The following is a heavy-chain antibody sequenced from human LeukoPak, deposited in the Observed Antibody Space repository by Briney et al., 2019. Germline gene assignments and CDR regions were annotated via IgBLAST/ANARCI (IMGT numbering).Heavy chain of an antibody. D-gene: IGHD6-19*01. CDR2: ISGDGGST. CDR3: AKSKAVAGTVVDY. Sequence: GGSLRLSCAASGFTFDDYAMHWVRQAPGKGLEWVSLISGDGGSTYYADSVKGRFTISRDNSKNSLYLQMNSLRTEDTDLYYCAKSKAVAGTVVDYWGQGTLVTVSS. V-gene: IGHV3-43*02. CDR1: GFTFDDYA. J-gene: IGHJ4*02.